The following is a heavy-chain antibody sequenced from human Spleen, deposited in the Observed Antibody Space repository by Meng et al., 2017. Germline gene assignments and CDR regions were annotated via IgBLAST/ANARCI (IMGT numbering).Heavy chain of an antibody. D-gene: IGHD6-19*01. CDR1: GGIFSNYV. V-gene: IGHV1-69*05. Sequence: QVQRVQFGAGVMKPGSSVKVSCKNPGGIFSNYVIGWVRQAPGQGLGWMGGINAVFGTTNYAQKFQGRVTITTDESTSTVYMELTRLTSEDTAVYFCAREGVAVAPWFDPWGQGTLVTVSS. J-gene: IGHJ5*02. CDR3: AREGVAVAPWFDP. CDR2: INAVFGTT.